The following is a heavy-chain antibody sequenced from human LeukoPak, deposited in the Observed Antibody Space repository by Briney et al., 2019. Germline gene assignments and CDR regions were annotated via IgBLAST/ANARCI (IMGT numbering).Heavy chain of an antibody. D-gene: IGHD1-20*01. CDR3: ARGGGITGNFDY. CDR2: IGTAGDT. J-gene: IGHJ4*02. V-gene: IGHV3-13*01. Sequence: PGGSLRLSCEASGFTLRSYDMHWVRRVTGKGLEWVSAIGTAGDTYYPGSVKGRFTISRENAKNSLYLQMNSLRAGDTAVYYCARGGGITGNFDYWGQGTLVTVSS. CDR1: GFTLRSYD.